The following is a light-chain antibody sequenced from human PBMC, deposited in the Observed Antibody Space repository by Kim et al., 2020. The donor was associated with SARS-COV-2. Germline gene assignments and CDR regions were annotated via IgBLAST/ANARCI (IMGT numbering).Light chain of an antibody. CDR2: EVS. J-gene: IGLJ2*01. CDR3: SSYAGSNNLV. CDR1: SSDVGGYNY. Sequence: GQSVTISCTGTSSDVGGYNYVSWYQQHPGKAPNIMIYEVSKRPSGVPDRFSGSKSGNTASLTVSGLQAEDEADYYCSSYAGSNNLVFGGGTQLTVL. V-gene: IGLV2-8*01.